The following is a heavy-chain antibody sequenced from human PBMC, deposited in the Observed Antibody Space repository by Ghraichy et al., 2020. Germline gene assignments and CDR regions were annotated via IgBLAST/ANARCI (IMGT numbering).Heavy chain of an antibody. CDR1: GDSISNYY. D-gene: IGHD3-10*01. V-gene: IGHV4-59*01. J-gene: IGHJ3*02. CDR3: ARDRRVSTGPYDAFYI. CDR2: IYYTGGT. Sequence: SETLSLTCTVSGDSISNYYWSWFRQPPGKGLEWIGYIYYTGGTNYSPSLKSRVTISVDRSKNQFSLNLSSVTAADTAVYYCARDRRVSTGPYDAFYIWGQGTIVPVSS.